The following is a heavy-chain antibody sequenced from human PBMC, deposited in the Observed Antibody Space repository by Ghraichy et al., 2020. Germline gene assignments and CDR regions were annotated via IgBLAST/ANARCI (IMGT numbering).Heavy chain of an antibody. V-gene: IGHV3-21*01. Sequence: GGSLRLSCAASGFTFSSYSMNWVRQAPGKGLEWVSSISSSSSYIYYADSVKGRFTISRDNAKNSLYLQMNSLRAEDTAVYYCARVMQYSGYARVSLYYMDIWGKGTTVTVSS. CDR2: ISSSSSYI. D-gene: IGHD5-12*01. CDR1: GFTFSSYS. J-gene: IGHJ6*03. CDR3: ARVMQYSGYARVSLYYMDI.